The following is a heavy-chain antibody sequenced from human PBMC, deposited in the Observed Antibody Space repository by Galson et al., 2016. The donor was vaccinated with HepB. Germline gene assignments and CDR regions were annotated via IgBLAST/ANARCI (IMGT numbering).Heavy chain of an antibody. Sequence: SVKVSCKASGYTFTGYYMHWVRQAPGQRLESLGWINPNSGDTNYAQKFRGRVTLTRDTSINTAYMELSGLTSDDTAVYYCARDFFVAIAAPENLPDFWGQGTLVTVSS. CDR3: ARDFFVAIAAPENLPDF. CDR1: GYTFTGYY. D-gene: IGHD6-13*01. V-gene: IGHV1-2*02. CDR2: INPNSGDT. J-gene: IGHJ4*02.